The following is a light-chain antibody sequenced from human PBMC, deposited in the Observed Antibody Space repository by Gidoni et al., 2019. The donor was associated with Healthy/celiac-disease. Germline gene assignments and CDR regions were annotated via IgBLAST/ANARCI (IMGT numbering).Light chain of an antibody. V-gene: IGLV1-47*01. CDR2: RNN. CDR1: SSNIGSNY. J-gene: IGLJ2*01. CDR3: AAWDDSLSGYVV. Sequence: QSVLTQPPSASGTPGQSVTISCSGSSSNIGSNYVYWYQQHPGTAPKLLIYRNNQRPSGVPDRFSGSKSGTSASLAISGLRSEDEADYYCAAWDDSLSGYVVFGGGTKLTVL.